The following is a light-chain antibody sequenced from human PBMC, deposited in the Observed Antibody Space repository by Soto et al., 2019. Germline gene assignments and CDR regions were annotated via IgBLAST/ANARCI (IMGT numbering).Light chain of an antibody. V-gene: IGKV2-30*01. CDR1: QSLVNSDGATY. J-gene: IGKJ1*01. CDR2: KVS. Sequence: DVVMTQSPLSLPVTLGQPASISCRSTQSLVNSDGATYLTWFHQRPGQSPRRLIYKVSNRDSGVPDRFSGSGSGTDFTLKISRVEAEDVGVYYCMQGTHWPRTFGQGTKVEIK. CDR3: MQGTHWPRT.